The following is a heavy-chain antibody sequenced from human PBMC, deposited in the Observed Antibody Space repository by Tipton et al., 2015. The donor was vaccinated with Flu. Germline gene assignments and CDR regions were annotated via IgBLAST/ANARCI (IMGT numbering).Heavy chain of an antibody. D-gene: IGHD5-24*01. J-gene: IGHJ4*02. CDR3: ARGGRGTITIRDGYNSYFDY. Sequence: SLRLSCAASGFSVSSNYMNWVRQAPGKGLEWVSVIYSGGSTYYADSVKGRFTISRDNSKNTLYLQMNSLRAADTAIYYCARGGRGTITIRDGYNSYFDYWGQGTLVTVSS. CDR1: GFSVSSNY. CDR2: IYSGGST. V-gene: IGHV3-53*01.